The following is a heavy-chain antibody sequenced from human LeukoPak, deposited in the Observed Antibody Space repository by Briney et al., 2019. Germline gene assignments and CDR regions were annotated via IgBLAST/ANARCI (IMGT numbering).Heavy chain of an antibody. D-gene: IGHD5-18*01. CDR2: INHSGST. J-gene: IGHJ4*02. CDR3: ARVWLAFDY. V-gene: IGHV4-34*01. Sequence: SETLSLTCAVYGGSFSGYYWSWIRQPPGKGLEWIGEINHSGSTNYNPSLKSRVTISVDTSKNRFSLKLSSVPAADTAVYYCARVWLAFDYWGQGTLVTVSS. CDR1: GGSFSGYY.